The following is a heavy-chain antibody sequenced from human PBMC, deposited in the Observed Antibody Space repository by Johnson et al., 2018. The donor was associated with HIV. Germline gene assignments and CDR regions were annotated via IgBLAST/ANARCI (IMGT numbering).Heavy chain of an antibody. V-gene: IGHV3-66*01. CDR3: VKGRLETGTSAFDM. Sequence: VQLVESGGGLVQPGGSLRLSCAASGFTVSTNYLTWVRQAPGKGLEWVSLIYGGGTTYYADSVRGRFTISRDNSKNSLYLEMNSLTSEDTALYYCVKGRLETGTSAFDMWGQGTMVTVSS. J-gene: IGHJ3*02. CDR1: GFTVSTNY. CDR2: IYGGGTT. D-gene: IGHD1/OR15-1a*01.